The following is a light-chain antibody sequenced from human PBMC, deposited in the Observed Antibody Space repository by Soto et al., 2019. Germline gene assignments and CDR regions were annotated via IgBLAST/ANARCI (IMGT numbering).Light chain of an antibody. CDR3: ISYTSSSTLGV. CDR1: SSDVGGYNY. CDR2: DVS. V-gene: IGLV2-14*01. J-gene: IGLJ2*01. Sequence: QSALTQPASVSGSPGQSITISCTGTSSDVGGYNYVSWYQQHPGKAPKLMIYDVSNRPSGVSNRFSGSKSGNTASLTISGLQAEDEADYYCISYTSSSTLGVFGGGTQLTV.